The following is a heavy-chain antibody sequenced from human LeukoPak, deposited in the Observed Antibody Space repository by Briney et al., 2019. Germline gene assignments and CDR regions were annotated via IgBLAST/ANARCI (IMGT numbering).Heavy chain of an antibody. D-gene: IGHD3-3*01. CDR2: INHSGRT. J-gene: IGHJ5*02. V-gene: IGHV4-34*01. CDR1: GGSFSGYY. CDR3: ARWSGYYNNWFDP. Sequence: SETLSLTCAVYGGSFSGYYWSWIRQPPGKGLEWMGEINHSGRTNYNPSLKSRVTISVDTSKTQFSLKLSSVTAADTAVYYCARWSGYYNNWFDPWGQGTLVTVSS.